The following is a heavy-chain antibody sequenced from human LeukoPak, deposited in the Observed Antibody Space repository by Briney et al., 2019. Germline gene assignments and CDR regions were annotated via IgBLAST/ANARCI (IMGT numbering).Heavy chain of an antibody. Sequence: GASVKVSCKASGGTFSSYAISWVRQAPGQGLEWMGGIIPIFGTANYAQKFQGRVTITADKSTSTAYMELSSLRSEDTVVYYCARLGHIVVVTATDAFDIWGQGTMVTVSS. CDR1: GGTFSSYA. CDR2: IIPIFGTA. D-gene: IGHD2-21*02. J-gene: IGHJ3*02. CDR3: ARLGHIVVVTATDAFDI. V-gene: IGHV1-69*06.